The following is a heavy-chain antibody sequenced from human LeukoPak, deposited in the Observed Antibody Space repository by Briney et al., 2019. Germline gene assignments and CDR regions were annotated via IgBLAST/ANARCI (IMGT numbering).Heavy chain of an antibody. D-gene: IGHD2-15*01. CDR3: TRGGGYCSGGSCYRIDY. Sequence: GGSLRLSCTASGFTFGDYPMTWFRQAPGKGLEWVGFMRRKAYGGTTEYAASVKGRFTISRDDSKNIAYLQMNSLKTEDTAVYYCTRGGGYCSGGSCYRIDYWGQGTLVTVSS. J-gene: IGHJ4*02. CDR2: MRRKAYGGTT. CDR1: GFTFGDYP. V-gene: IGHV3-49*03.